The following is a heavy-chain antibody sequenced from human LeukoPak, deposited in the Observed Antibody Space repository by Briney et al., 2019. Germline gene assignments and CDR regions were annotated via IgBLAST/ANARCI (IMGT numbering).Heavy chain of an antibody. CDR2: IIPIFGTA. CDR1: GGTFSSYA. D-gene: IGHD2-2*01. V-gene: IGHV1-69*05. Sequence: SVKVSCKASGGTFSSYAISWVRQAPGQGLEWMGRIIPIFGTANYAQKFQGRVTITTDESTSTAYMELSSLRSEDTAVYYCARETVVPADAFDIWGQGTMVTVSS. CDR3: ARETVVPADAFDI. J-gene: IGHJ3*02.